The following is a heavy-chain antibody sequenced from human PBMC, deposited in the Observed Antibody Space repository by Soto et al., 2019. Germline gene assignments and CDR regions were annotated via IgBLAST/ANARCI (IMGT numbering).Heavy chain of an antibody. Sequence: GGSLRLSCAVSGFSFGSYWMSWVRQAPGKGLEWLASIKDDGSERYYLDSVKGRFTISRDNAKDSLSLQMNSLRGEDTAFYYCARDVGPVTIFGEALSGYFDFWGQGTLGTVS. V-gene: IGHV3-7*03. D-gene: IGHD3-3*01. CDR1: GFSFGSYW. CDR2: IKDDGSER. J-gene: IGHJ4*02. CDR3: ARDVGPVTIFGEALSGYFDF.